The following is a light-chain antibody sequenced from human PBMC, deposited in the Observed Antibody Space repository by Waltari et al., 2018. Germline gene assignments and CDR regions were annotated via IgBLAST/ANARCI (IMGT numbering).Light chain of an antibody. CDR2: YDR. V-gene: IGLV3-21*04. CDR1: NIETYS. J-gene: IGLJ1*01. Sequence: SYVVTQPPSVSVAPGETATITCGGANIETYSVHWYQQKAGQAPVLVIFYDRDRPSGIPDRFSGSNSGNTATLTISRVEAGDEARYYCHVWHPHVDPGVFGTGTEVTVL. CDR3: HVWHPHVDPGV.